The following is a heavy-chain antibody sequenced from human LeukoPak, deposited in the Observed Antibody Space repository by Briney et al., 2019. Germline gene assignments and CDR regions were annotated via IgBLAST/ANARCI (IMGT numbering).Heavy chain of an antibody. D-gene: IGHD3-10*01. J-gene: IGHJ6*03. Sequence: PGGSLRLSCAASGFTFSDYYMSWIRQAPGKGLEWVSYISSSGSTIYYADSVKGRFTISRDNAKNSLYLQMNSLRAEDTAVYYCARDVITMVRGSKYYYYYMDVWGKGTTVTVSS. V-gene: IGHV3-11*04. CDR3: ARDVITMVRGSKYYYYYMDV. CDR2: ISSSGSTI. CDR1: GFTFSDYY.